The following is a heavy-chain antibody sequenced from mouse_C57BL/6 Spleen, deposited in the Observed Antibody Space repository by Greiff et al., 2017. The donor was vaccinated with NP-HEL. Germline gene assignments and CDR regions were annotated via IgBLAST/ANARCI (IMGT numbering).Heavy chain of an antibody. CDR2: INPSNGGT. J-gene: IGHJ3*01. Sequence: QVQLQQPGTELVKPGASVKLSCKASGYTFTSYWMHWVKQRPGQGLEWIGNINPSNGGTNYNEKFKSKATLTVDKSSSTAYMQLSSLKSENSAVDYCARGGYGYDFWFAYWGQGTLVTVSA. V-gene: IGHV1-53*01. D-gene: IGHD2-2*01. CDR3: ARGGYGYDFWFAY. CDR1: GYTFTSYW.